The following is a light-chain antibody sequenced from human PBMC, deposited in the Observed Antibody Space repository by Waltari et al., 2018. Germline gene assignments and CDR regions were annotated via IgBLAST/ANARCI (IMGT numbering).Light chain of an antibody. CDR2: TAS. J-gene: IGKJ3*01. Sequence: EIVLTQSPATLSVSPGERVTLSCRTSQSVGTKLAWYQQKPGQAPRLLIYTASTRATGFPDRFSGSGSGTEFTLTISSLQSEDFASYFCQQSYSTPFTFGPGTKVDIK. CDR3: QQSYSTPFT. V-gene: IGKV3-15*01. CDR1: QSVGTK.